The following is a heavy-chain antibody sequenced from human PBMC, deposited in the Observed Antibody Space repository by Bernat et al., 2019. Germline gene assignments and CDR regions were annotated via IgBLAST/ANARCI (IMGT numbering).Heavy chain of an antibody. CDR2: ISASGGST. CDR1: GSYA. Sequence: GSYAMGWVRQAPGKGLEWVSGISASGGSTYYAESVKGRFTVSRDNSKNTVYVEMNNLRAEDTAVYYCARDKAVAGSSTGQHWGQGTLVTVSS. D-gene: IGHD6-19*01. J-gene: IGHJ1*01. V-gene: IGHV3-23*01. CDR3: ARDKAVAGSSTGQH.